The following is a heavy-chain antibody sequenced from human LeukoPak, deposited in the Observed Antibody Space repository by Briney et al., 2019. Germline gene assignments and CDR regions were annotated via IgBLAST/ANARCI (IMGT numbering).Heavy chain of an antibody. V-gene: IGHV4-31*03. J-gene: IGHJ4*02. CDR2: IYYSGST. CDR3: ARAAPIFYFDY. Sequence: SETLSLTCTVSGGSISSGGYYWSWIRQHPGKGLEWIGYIYYSGSTYYNPSLRSRVTISVDTSKNQFSLKLSSVTAADTAVYYCARAAPIFYFDYWGQGTLVTVSS. D-gene: IGHD6-6*01. CDR1: GGSISSGGYY.